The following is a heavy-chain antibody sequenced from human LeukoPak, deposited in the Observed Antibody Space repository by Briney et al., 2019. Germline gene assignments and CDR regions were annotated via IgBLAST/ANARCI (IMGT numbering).Heavy chain of an antibody. CDR1: GGSISSYY. D-gene: IGHD3-10*02. CDR2: IYTSGST. CDR3: ARHVSTSESENFDY. V-gene: IGHV4-4*07. J-gene: IGHJ4*02. Sequence: SETLSLTCTVSGGSISSYYWSWIRQPAGKGLEWIGRIYTSGSTNYNPSLKSRVTISVDTSKNQFSLKLSSVTAADTAVYYCARHVSTSESENFDYWGQGTLVTVSS.